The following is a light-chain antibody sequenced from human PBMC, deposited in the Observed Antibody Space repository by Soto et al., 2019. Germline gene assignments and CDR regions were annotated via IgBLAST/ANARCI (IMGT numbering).Light chain of an antibody. CDR1: QSITTW. V-gene: IGKV1-5*03. Sequence: DVQMPQSPYSLSPSVGDRVSITCRARQSITTWLASYQHKPCKAPEFLTYEPSSLERGVPSSLSGSGSETEFTLTISSLQPEDFDTYDCHPYHSYSWTFGQGTKV. CDR3: HPYHSYSWT. J-gene: IGKJ1*01. CDR2: EPS.